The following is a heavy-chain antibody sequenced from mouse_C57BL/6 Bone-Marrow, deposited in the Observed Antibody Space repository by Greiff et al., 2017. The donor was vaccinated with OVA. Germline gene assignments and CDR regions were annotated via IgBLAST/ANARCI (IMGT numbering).Heavy chain of an antibody. CDR2: INPNNGGT. Sequence: EVQLQQSGPELVKPGASVKISCKASGYTFTDYYMNWVKQSHGKSLEWIGDINPNNGGTSYNQKFKGKATLTVDKSSSTAYMELRSLTSEDSAVYYCARNYGSSPWADWGQGTPVTVSA. J-gene: IGHJ3*01. CDR3: ARNYGSSPWAD. V-gene: IGHV1-26*01. D-gene: IGHD1-1*01. CDR1: GYTFTDYY.